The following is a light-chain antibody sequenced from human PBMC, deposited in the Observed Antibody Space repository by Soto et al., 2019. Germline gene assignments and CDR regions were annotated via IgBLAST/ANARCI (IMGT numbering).Light chain of an antibody. CDR2: GAS. Sequence: EIVLTQSPGTLSWSLGERATLSCRASQSVSQYLAWYQQKPGQAPRLLIYGASSRANGIPDRFSGSGSGTDFTVTINGLEPEDGAVYYCQQYATSARLTFGPGTNVDI. CDR3: QQYATSARLT. V-gene: IGKV3-20*01. J-gene: IGKJ3*01. CDR1: QSVSQY.